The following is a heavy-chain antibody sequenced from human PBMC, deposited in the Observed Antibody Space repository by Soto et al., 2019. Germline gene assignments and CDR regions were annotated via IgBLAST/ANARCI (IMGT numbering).Heavy chain of an antibody. J-gene: IGHJ6*02. V-gene: IGHV1-2*02. Sequence: QVQLVQSGAEVKKPGASVKVSCKASGYTFTGYYMHWVRQAPGQGLEWMGWINPNRGGTNYAQKCQGRVPLTRDTSISTAYMELSRLRSDDTAVYYCARDVGGWLRPYYYGMDVWGQGTTVTVSS. CDR3: ARDVGGWLRPYYYGMDV. CDR2: INPNRGGT. D-gene: IGHD6-19*01. CDR1: GYTFTGYY.